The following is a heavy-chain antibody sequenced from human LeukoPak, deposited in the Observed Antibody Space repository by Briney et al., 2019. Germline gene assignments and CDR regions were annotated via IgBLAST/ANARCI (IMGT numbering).Heavy chain of an antibody. CDR3: ARGRGEAAGLDH. CDR2: ITHGAIL. V-gene: IGHV4-34*01. D-gene: IGHD6-13*01. J-gene: IGHJ4*02. Sequence: PSETLSLTCAASGGGSFSDYSWNWIRQSPGKGLEWVGEITHGAILNYNPSLKGRVAISVDTSKSQVSLKLDSMTAADTAMYYCARGRGEAAGLDHWGQGTLVTVSS. CDR1: GGGSFSDYS.